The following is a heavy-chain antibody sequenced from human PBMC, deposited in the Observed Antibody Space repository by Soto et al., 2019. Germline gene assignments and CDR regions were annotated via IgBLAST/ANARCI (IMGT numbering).Heavy chain of an antibody. CDR3: AREWIAAAGTYAFDI. Sequence: SVKVSCKASGGTFSSYAISWVRQAPGQGLEWMGGIIPIFGTANYAQEFQGRVTITADESTSTAYMELSSLRSEDTAVYYCAREWIAAAGTYAFDIWGQGTMVTVSS. J-gene: IGHJ3*02. V-gene: IGHV1-69*13. CDR2: IIPIFGTA. D-gene: IGHD6-13*01. CDR1: GGTFSSYA.